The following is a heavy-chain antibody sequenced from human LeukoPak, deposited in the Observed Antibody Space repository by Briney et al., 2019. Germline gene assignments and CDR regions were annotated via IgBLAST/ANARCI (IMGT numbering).Heavy chain of an antibody. V-gene: IGHV4-4*09. J-gene: IGHJ6*04. CDR3: ARLTFTTRPVDV. D-gene: IGHD6-6*01. CDR1: GGSISGYY. CDR2: IYSSGST. Sequence: NPSETLSLTCSVSGGSISGYYWSWIRQPPGKALEWIGYIYSSGSTNFNPSLQSRVTISVDASKNQVSLNLSSVTAADTVIYYCARLTFTTRPVDVWGKGTTVTVSS.